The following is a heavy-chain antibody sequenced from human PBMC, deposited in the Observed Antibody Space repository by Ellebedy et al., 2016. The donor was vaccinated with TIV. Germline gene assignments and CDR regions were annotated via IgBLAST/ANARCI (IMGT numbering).Heavy chain of an antibody. J-gene: IGHJ5*02. Sequence: SETLSLTCTVSGGSISSYYWSWIRQPPGKGLEWIGEINHSGSTNYNPSLKSRVTISVDTSKNQFSLKLSSVTAADTAVYYCARGNIHYDFWSGYYRGRWFDPWGQGTLVTVSS. CDR3: ARGNIHYDFWSGYYRGRWFDP. CDR1: GGSISSYY. V-gene: IGHV4-34*01. D-gene: IGHD3-3*01. CDR2: INHSGST.